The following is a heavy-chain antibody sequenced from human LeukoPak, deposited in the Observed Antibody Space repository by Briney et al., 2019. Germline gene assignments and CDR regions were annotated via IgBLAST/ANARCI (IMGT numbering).Heavy chain of an antibody. J-gene: IGHJ4*02. Sequence: GGSLRLSCAASGFTFSKYWMSWVRQAPGKGLEWVSAISGSGGSTYYADSVKGRFTISRDNSKNTLYLQMNSLRAEDTAVYYCAKDQASGAVNDYWGQGTLVTVSS. CDR2: ISGSGGST. CDR1: GFTFSKYW. CDR3: AKDQASGAVNDY. V-gene: IGHV3-23*01. D-gene: IGHD4-17*01.